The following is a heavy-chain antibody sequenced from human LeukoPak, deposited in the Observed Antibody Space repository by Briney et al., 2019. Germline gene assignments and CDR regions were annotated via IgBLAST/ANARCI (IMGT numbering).Heavy chain of an antibody. CDR1: GFTFSSYG. CDR3: ASLTVDTAMNTDDAFDI. J-gene: IGHJ3*02. CDR2: ISYDGSNK. Sequence: PGGSLRLSCAASGFTFSSYGMHWVRQAPGKGLEWVAVISYDGSNKYYADSVKGRFTISRDNSKNTLYLQMNSLRAEDTAVYYCASLTVDTAMNTDDAFDIWGQGTMVTVSS. V-gene: IGHV3-30*03. D-gene: IGHD5-18*01.